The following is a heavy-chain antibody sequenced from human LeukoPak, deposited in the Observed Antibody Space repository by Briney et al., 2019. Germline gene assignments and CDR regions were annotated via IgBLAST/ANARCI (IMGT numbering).Heavy chain of an antibody. CDR3: ARGLYGDPVAFDY. J-gene: IGHJ4*02. Sequence: HSGGSLRLSCAASGFPFRSYRMHWVRQAPGRGLVWVSRIHSDESRTNYADSVTGRFTISRDNAKNTVYLQMNSLRNEDTAVYYCARGLYGDPVAFDYWGQGTRVTVSS. CDR2: IHSDESRT. D-gene: IGHD4/OR15-4a*01. V-gene: IGHV3-74*01. CDR1: GFPFRSYR.